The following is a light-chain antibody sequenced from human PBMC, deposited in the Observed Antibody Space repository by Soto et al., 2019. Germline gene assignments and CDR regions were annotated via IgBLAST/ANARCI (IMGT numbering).Light chain of an antibody. CDR1: QIISTW. CDR3: QQYNDSFPYT. J-gene: IGKJ2*01. V-gene: IGKV1-5*03. CDR2: KAS. Sequence: DIQLTQSPSTLSASVGDRVTITCRASQIISTWLAWYQQKPGTAPKLLIYKASTLESGVPSRFSGSRSGTEFTLTVSSLQPDDFATYYCQQYNDSFPYTFGQGTKLEIK.